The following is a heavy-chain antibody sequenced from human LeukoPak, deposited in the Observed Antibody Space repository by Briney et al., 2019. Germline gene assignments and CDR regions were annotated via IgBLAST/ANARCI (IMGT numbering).Heavy chain of an antibody. CDR1: GFTFSSYA. V-gene: IGHV3-23*01. J-gene: IGHJ4*02. D-gene: IGHD6-6*01. CDR3: AKDPVVSHYFDY. CDR2: ISGSGGST. Sequence: GGSLRLSCAASGFTFSSYAMSWVRQAPGKGLEWVSAISGSGGSTYYADSVKGRFTISRDNFKNTLYLQMNSLRAEDTAVYYCAKDPVVSHYFDYWGQGTLVTVSS.